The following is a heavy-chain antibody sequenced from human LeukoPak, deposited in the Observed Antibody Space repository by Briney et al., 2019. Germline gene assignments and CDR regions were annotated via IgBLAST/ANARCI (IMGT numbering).Heavy chain of an antibody. D-gene: IGHD6-6*01. Sequence: PSETLSLTCTVSGVSISSYYWSWLRQPPGKGLEWIGYIYYSGSTNYNPSLKSRVTISVDTSKNQFSLKLSSVTAADTAVYYCARDSKGSSALDYWGQGTLVTVSS. V-gene: IGHV4-59*01. CDR1: GVSISSYY. CDR2: IYYSGST. CDR3: ARDSKGSSALDY. J-gene: IGHJ4*02.